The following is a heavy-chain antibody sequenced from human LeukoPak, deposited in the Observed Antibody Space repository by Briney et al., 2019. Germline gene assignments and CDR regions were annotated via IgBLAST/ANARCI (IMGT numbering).Heavy chain of an antibody. V-gene: IGHV1-2*02. D-gene: IGHD6-13*01. CDR1: GYTFTGYY. Sequence: ASVKVSCKASGYTFTGYYMHWVRQAPGQGLEWMGWINPNSGGTNYAQKFQGRVTMTRDTSISTAYMELSRLRSDDTAVYYCAREGLIAAAGAGVDYFDYWGQGTLVTVSS. J-gene: IGHJ4*02. CDR2: INPNSGGT. CDR3: AREGLIAAAGAGVDYFDY.